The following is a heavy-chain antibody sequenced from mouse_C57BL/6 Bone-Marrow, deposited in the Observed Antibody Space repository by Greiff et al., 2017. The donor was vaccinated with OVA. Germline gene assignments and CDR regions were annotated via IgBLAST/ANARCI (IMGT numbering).Heavy chain of an antibody. J-gene: IGHJ4*01. CDR2: IDPSDSYT. V-gene: IGHV1-69*01. Sequence: VQLQQPGAELVMPGASVKLSCKASGYTFTSYWMHWVKQRPGQGLEWIGEIDPSDSYTNYNQKFKGKSTLTVDKSSSTAYLQLSSLTYEESAVYYCSRDVGYLYYAMDYWGQGTSVTVSS. CDR1: GYTFTSYW. D-gene: IGHD2-3*01. CDR3: SRDVGYLYYAMDY.